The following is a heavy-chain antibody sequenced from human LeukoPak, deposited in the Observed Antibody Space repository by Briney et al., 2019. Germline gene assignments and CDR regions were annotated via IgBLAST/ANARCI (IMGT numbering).Heavy chain of an antibody. CDR3: ARRSYYDFPFAY. CDR2: IYYSGST. V-gene: IGHV4-39*01. D-gene: IGHD3-3*01. J-gene: IGHJ4*02. CDR1: GGSISSSSYY. Sequence: SETLSLTCTVSGGSISSSSYYWGWIRQPPGKGLEWIGSIYYSGSTYYNPSLKSRVTISVDTSKNQFSLKLSSVTAADTAVYYCARRSYYDFPFAYWGQGTLVTVSS.